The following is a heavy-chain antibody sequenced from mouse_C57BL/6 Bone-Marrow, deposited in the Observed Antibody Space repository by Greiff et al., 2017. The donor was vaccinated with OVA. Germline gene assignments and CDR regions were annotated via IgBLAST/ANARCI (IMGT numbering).Heavy chain of an antibody. CDR2: IDPNSGGT. V-gene: IGHV1-72*01. J-gene: IGHJ3*01. CDR1: GYTFTSYW. CDR3: ASSVLYYDYESSVPWFAY. D-gene: IGHD2-4*01. Sequence: QVQLQQPGAELVKPGASVKLSCKASGYTFTSYWMHWVKQRPGRGLEWIGRIDPNSGGTKYNEKFKSKATLTVDKPSSTAYMQLSSLTSEDSAVYDFASSVLYYDYESSVPWFAYWGQGTLVTVSA.